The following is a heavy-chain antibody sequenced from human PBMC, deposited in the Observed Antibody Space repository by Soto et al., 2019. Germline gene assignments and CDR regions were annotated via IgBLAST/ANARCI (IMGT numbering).Heavy chain of an antibody. CDR1: GFTFSSYA. Sequence: EVQLLESGGGLVQPGGSLRLSCAASGFTFSSYAMSWVRQAPGKGLEWVSAISGSGGSTYYADSVKGRFTISRDNSNNTLYLQMNTMRAEDTAVYYGARSDAFDIWGQGTMVTVSS. CDR3: ARSDAFDI. V-gene: IGHV3-23*01. CDR2: ISGSGGST. J-gene: IGHJ3*02.